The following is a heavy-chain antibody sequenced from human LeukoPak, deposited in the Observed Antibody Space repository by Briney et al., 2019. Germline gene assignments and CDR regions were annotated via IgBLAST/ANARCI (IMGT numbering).Heavy chain of an antibody. V-gene: IGHV1-2*06. CDR2: INPNSCGT. J-gene: IGHJ4*02. CDR1: GYTFTGYY. Sequence: ASVKVSCKASGYTFTGYYMHWVRQAPGQGLEWMGRINPNSCGTNYAQEFQGRVTMTRDTSISTAYMELSRLRSDDTAVYYCARAIAVAGTDLHYWGQGTLVTVSS. D-gene: IGHD6-19*01. CDR3: ARAIAVAGTDLHY.